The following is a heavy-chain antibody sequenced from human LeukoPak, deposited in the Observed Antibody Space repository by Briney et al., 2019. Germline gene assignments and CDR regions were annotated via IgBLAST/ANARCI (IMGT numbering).Heavy chain of an antibody. J-gene: IGHJ6*02. D-gene: IGHD3-16*02. CDR1: GGSISSYY. Sequence: PSETLSLTCTVSGGSISSYYWSWIRQPPGKGLEWRGYIYYSGSTNYNPSLKSRVTISVDTSKNQFSLKLSSVTAADTAVYYCARVISYYYGMDVWGQGTTVTVSS. CDR3: ARVISYYYGMDV. V-gene: IGHV4-59*01. CDR2: IYYSGST.